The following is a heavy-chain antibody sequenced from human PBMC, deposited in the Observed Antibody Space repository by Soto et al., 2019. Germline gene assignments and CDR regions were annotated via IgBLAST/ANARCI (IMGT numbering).Heavy chain of an antibody. CDR1: GFAFWGDW. D-gene: IGHD2-15*01. V-gene: IGHV3-7*01. CDR3: ARDFYGGLSYGRGDS. CDR2: IKQDGSKA. J-gene: IGHJ4*02. Sequence: GGSLRLSGVASGFAFWGDWISWVRQAPGKGLEWVANIKQDGSKAQYLESVRGRFTISRDKSKSSVYLQMNSLRAEDTALYYCARDFYGGLSYGRGDSWGQGTLVTLSS.